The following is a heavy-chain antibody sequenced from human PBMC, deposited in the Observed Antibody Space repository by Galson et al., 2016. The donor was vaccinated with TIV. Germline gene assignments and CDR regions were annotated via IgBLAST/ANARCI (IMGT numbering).Heavy chain of an antibody. Sequence: SVKVSCKATGGTFSSYVFNWVRLAPGQGLEWTGGIIPLFRTTNYAQKFQGRVTIPADESTGTAYMELSSLKSEDTAVYYCATWGAASDWLEEGYFDYWGQGTLVTVSS. CDR2: IIPLFRTT. D-gene: IGHD2-15*01. CDR3: ATWGAASDWLEEGYFDY. CDR1: GGTFSSYV. J-gene: IGHJ4*02. V-gene: IGHV1-69*13.